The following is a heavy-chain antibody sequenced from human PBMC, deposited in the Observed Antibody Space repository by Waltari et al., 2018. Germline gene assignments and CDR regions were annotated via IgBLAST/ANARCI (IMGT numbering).Heavy chain of an antibody. J-gene: IGHJ4*02. CDR1: GFTFDDYA. V-gene: IGHV3-9*01. D-gene: IGHD5-18*01. Sequence: EVQLVESGGGLVQPGRSLRLSCAASGFTFDDYAMHWVRQAPGKGLEWVSGISGNSGSIGYADSVKGRFTISRDNAKNSLYLQMNSLRAEDTALYYCAKDVDTAMDYYFDYWGQGTLVSVSS. CDR3: AKDVDTAMDYYFDY. CDR2: ISGNSGSI.